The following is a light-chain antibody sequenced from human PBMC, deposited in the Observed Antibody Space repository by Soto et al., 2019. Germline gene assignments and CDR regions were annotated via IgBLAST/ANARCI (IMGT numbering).Light chain of an antibody. CDR2: GAS. Sequence: EIVMTQSPATLSVSPGERATLSCRASQSVSSNLAWYQQKPGQAPRLLIYGASTRATGITARFSGSGSGTEFTLTISSLQSEDFAVYYCQQEGYTFGQGTKLEIK. J-gene: IGKJ2*01. V-gene: IGKV3-15*01. CDR3: QQEGYT. CDR1: QSVSSN.